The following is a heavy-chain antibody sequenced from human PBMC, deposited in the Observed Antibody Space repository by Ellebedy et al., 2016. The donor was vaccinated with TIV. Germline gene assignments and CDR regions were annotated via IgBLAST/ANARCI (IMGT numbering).Heavy chain of an antibody. CDR2: IYPGDSDT. J-gene: IGHJ4*02. CDR3: ARSLMTTVTLIDY. CDR1: GYSFTSYW. V-gene: IGHV5-51*01. Sequence: GESLKISXKGSGYSFTSYWIGWVRQMPGKGLEWMGIIYPGDSDTRYSPSFQGQVTISADKSISTAYLQWSSLKASDTAMYYCARSLMTTVTLIDYWGQGTLVTVSS. D-gene: IGHD4-17*01.